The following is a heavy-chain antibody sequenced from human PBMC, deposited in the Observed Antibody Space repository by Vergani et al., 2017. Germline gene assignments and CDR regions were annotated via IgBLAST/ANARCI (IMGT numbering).Heavy chain of an antibody. CDR2: VRYDGTNK. V-gene: IGHV3-30*02. D-gene: IGHD1-26*01. CDR1: GFTFSSYG. J-gene: IGHJ4*02. CDR3: VKDAGSYENFFDS. Sequence: QVQLVESGGGVVQRGGSLRLSCAASGFTFSSYGMHWVRQAPGKGLEWVAFVRYDGTNKYYADSVKGRFTISRDNSKNTLYLQMNSLRPEDTATYYCVKDAGSYENFFDSWGQGTLVTVSS.